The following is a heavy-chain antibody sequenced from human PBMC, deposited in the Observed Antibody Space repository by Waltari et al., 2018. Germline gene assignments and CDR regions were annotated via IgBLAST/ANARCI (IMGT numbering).Heavy chain of an antibody. CDR2: IASDGGTN. CDR3: ARDRQGASASSPEITH. D-gene: IGHD3-10*01. V-gene: IGHV3-30-3*01. Sequence: QVHLVESGGGVGQPGMSLRLSCTASGFTFINYSMHWVRHAPGKGRERLTVIASDGGTNDDADSVGGRFTVSRDKSTNTLHLQMTSLTSEDAGVYFCARDRQGASASSPEITHWGQGTLVTVSS. CDR1: GFTFINYS. J-gene: IGHJ4*02.